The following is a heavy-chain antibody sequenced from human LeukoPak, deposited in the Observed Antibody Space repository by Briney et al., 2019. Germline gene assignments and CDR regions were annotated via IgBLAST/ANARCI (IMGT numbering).Heavy chain of an antibody. CDR3: ARDRLPYCTNGVCYSPITDY. J-gene: IGHJ4*02. D-gene: IGHD2-8*01. CDR2: ISSSGSTI. Sequence: GGSLRLSCAASGFTFSSYAMSWVRQAPGKGLEWVSYISSSGSTIYYADSVKGRFTISRDNAKNSLYLQMNSLRAEDTAVYYCARDRLPYCTNGVCYSPITDYWGQGTLVTVSS. CDR1: GFTFSSYA. V-gene: IGHV3-48*04.